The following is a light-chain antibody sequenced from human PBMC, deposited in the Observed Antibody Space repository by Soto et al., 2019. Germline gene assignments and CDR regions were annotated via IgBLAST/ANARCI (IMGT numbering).Light chain of an antibody. CDR2: GAS. V-gene: IGKV3-20*01. J-gene: IGKJ1*01. Sequence: EVVLTQSPATLSLSPGGRATLSCRASQSVNRYLAWYQQKPGQAPRILIYGASNRATGIPDRFSGSGSGTDFTLTISRLEPEDFAVYYCQQYGSSGTFGQGTKVDI. CDR3: QQYGSSGT. CDR1: QSVNRY.